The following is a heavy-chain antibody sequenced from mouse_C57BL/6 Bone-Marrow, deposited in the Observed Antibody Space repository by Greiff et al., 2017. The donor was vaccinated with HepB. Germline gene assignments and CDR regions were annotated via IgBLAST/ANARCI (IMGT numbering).Heavy chain of an antibody. V-gene: IGHV2-6-1*01. D-gene: IGHD1-1*01. J-gene: IGHJ4*01. Sequence: QVQLKESGPGLVAPSQSLSITCTVSGFSLTSYGVHWVRQPPGKGLEWLVVIWSDGSTTYNSALKSRLSISKDNSKSQVFLKMNSLQTDDTAMYYCARQGYYGSSYGYAMDYWGQGTSVTVPS. CDR2: IWSDGST. CDR3: ARQGYYGSSYGYAMDY. CDR1: GFSLTSYG.